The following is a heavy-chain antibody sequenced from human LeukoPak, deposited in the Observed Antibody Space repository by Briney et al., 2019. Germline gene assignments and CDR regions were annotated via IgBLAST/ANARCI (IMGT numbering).Heavy chain of an antibody. V-gene: IGHV1-18*01. Sequence: ASVKVSCKASGYIFSTYDISWVRQAPGQGLEWMGWISSSSGNTKYAQSFQGRVTMTTDTYTSTGYMELGSLTSDDTAVYYCARDTGTYYDFDYWGQGTLVTVSS. CDR2: ISSSSGNT. J-gene: IGHJ4*02. CDR3: ARDTGTYYDFDY. CDR1: GYIFSTYD. D-gene: IGHD3-10*01.